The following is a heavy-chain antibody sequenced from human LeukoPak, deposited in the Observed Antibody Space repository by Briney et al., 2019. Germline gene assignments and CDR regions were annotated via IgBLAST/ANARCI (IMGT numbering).Heavy chain of an antibody. Sequence: PGGSLRLSCGASGFTFSSYAMSWVRQAPGKGLEWVSGISGSDGYTYYADSVKGRFTISRDNSKNTLSLQMNSLRAEDTAVYYCARGDREYYYYYYMDVWGKGTTVTISS. V-gene: IGHV3-23*01. CDR3: ARGDREYYYYYYMDV. CDR2: ISGSDGYT. CDR1: GFTFSSYA. J-gene: IGHJ6*03.